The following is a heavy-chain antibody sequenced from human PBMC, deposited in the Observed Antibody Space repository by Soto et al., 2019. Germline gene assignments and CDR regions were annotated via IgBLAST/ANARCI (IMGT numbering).Heavy chain of an antibody. CDR2: VFYSGRS. CDR3: ASRKREEICSAGNCYFTY. CDR1: GASISTSNYY. J-gene: IGHJ4*02. Sequence: QLQLQESGPGLLKPSETLSLTCTVSGASISTSNYYWSWIRQSPGKGLEWIGSVFYSGRSYYNPSLKRRVTISVDASRNQFSLRVNFVTAADTAVYYCASRKREEICSAGNCYFTYWGQGNLVTVSS. D-gene: IGHD2-15*01. V-gene: IGHV4-39*01.